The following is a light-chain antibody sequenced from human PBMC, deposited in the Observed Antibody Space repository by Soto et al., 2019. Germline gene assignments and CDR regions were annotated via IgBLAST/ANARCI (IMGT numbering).Light chain of an antibody. CDR1: SSDVGGYNY. CDR2: DVS. CDR3: SSYTSTSPVV. Sequence: QSALTQPASVSGSPGQSITISCTGTSSDVGGYNYVSWYQQFPGTAPKLMLHDVSNRPSGVSNRFSGSKSGNTASLTISGLQAEDEADYCCSSYTSTSPVVFGGGTKLTVL. V-gene: IGLV2-14*03. J-gene: IGLJ2*01.